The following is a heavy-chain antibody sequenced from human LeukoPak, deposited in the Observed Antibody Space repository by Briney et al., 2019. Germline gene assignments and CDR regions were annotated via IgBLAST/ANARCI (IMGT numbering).Heavy chain of an antibody. Sequence: GESLEISCQGSGCLYTSYWIGWVRELPGKGLEWMGIIYPGDSDTRYSPSFQGQVTISADKSISTAYLQWSSLKASDTAMYYCARLGATDASDAFDIWGQGTMVTVSS. J-gene: IGHJ3*02. V-gene: IGHV5-51*01. CDR3: ARLGATDASDAFDI. CDR2: IYPGDSDT. CDR1: GCLYTSYW.